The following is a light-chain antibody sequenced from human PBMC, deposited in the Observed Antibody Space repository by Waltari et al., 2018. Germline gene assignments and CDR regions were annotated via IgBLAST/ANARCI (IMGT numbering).Light chain of an antibody. CDR1: NLGSYS. CDR3: NSRDSSGTRVL. V-gene: IGLV3-19*01. J-gene: IGLJ2*01. CDR2: GND. Sequence: SSVLTQPPSVSVAPGQTARITCGGNNLGSYSAHWYQQKPGQAPVLVIYGNDNRPSGIPDRFSGSRSENTGALTITGVQAEDEADYYCNSRDSSGTRVLFGGGTKLTVL.